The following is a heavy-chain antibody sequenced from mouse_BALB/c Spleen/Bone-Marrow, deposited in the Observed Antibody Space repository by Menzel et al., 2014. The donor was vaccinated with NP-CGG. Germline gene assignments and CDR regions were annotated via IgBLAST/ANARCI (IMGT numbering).Heavy chain of an antibody. Sequence: EVKLMESGGGLVQPGGSLKLSCAVSGCDFRGYWMSWVRQAPGRGLEWIGETNPESSTINYTPSLKDKFSISRDNAKNTLYLQMSKVRSEDTALYYCARHYYYGYVDYWGQGTSVTVSS. CDR2: TNPESSTI. CDR3: ARHYYYGYVDY. CDR1: GCDFRGYW. J-gene: IGHJ4*01. V-gene: IGHV4-1*02. D-gene: IGHD1-2*01.